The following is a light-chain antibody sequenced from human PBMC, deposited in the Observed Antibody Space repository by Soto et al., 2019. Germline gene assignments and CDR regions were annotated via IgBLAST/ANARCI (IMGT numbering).Light chain of an antibody. CDR3: VSFTTTSTHV. J-gene: IGLJ1*01. CDR1: SSDIGAYDY. V-gene: IGLV2-14*01. CDR2: EVN. Sequence: QSALPQPASLSGSPGQSITISCTGTSSDIGAYDYVSWFQQHPGKAPKLMISEVNNRPSGVSNRFSGSKSGNTAYLTISGLQVEDEAEYFFVSFTTTSTHVFGTGTTLTVL.